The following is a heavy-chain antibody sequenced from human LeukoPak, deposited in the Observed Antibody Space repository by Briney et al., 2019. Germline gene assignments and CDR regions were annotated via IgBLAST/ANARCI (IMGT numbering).Heavy chain of an antibody. V-gene: IGHV3-21*01. CDR3: ARDRSSSSWYVPFDY. CDR2: ISSSSSYI. Sequence: GRSLRLSCAASGFTFSSYSMNWVRQAPGKGLEWVSSISSSSSYIYYADSVKGRFTISRDNAKNSLYLQMNSLRAEDTAVYYCARDRSSSSWYVPFDYWGQGTLVTVSS. CDR1: GFTFSSYS. J-gene: IGHJ4*02. D-gene: IGHD6-13*01.